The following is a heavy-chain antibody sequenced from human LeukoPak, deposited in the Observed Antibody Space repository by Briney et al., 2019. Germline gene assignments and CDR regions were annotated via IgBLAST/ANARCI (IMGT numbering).Heavy chain of an antibody. Sequence: GGSLRLSCAASGFTFSNYWMTWFRQTPGKDLEWVGNIKYDGSEKYYVDSVKGRFTISRDNSKNTLYLQMNSLRPEDTAVYYCAKDRSVHILDYWGQGTLVTVSS. CDR1: GFTFSNYW. D-gene: IGHD1-1*01. J-gene: IGHJ4*02. V-gene: IGHV3-7*01. CDR2: IKYDGSEK. CDR3: AKDRSVHILDY.